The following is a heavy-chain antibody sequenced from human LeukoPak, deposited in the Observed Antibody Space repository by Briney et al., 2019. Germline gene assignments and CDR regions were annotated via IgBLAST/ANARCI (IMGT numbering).Heavy chain of an antibody. D-gene: IGHD7-27*01. J-gene: IGHJ4*02. V-gene: IGHV3-48*01. CDR3: VFSPNWGSGRD. CDR2: ISSSSSTI. CDR1: GFTFSSYS. Sequence: GGSLRLSCAASGFTFSSYSMNWVRQAPGKGLEWVSYISSSSSTIYYADSVKGRFTISRDNAKNSLYLQMNSLRAEDTAVYYCVFSPNWGSGRDWGQGTLVTVSS.